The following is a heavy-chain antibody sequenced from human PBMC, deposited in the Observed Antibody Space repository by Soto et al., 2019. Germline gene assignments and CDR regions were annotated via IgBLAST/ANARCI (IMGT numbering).Heavy chain of an antibody. J-gene: IGHJ5*02. CDR1: GFTFSSYA. Sequence: QVQLVESGGGVVQPGRSLRLSCAASGFTFSSYAMHWVRQAPGKGLEWVAVISYDGSNKYYADSVKGRFTISRDNSKNTLYLQIKSMRAEDTDMYYCARGDDFGSGQNKFDPWGQGTLVTVSS. D-gene: IGHD3-3*01. V-gene: IGHV3-30-3*01. CDR3: ARGDDFGSGQNKFDP. CDR2: ISYDGSNK.